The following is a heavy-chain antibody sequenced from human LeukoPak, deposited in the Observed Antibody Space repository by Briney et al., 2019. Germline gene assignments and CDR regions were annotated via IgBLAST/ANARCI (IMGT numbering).Heavy chain of an antibody. Sequence: GGSLRLSCAASGFTFSSYAMHWVRQAPGKGLEYASAISSNGGSTYYANSVKGRFTISRDNSKNTLYLQMGSLRAEDMAVYYCARDHQPGDYFDYWGQGTLVTVSS. D-gene: IGHD3-10*01. CDR1: GFTFSSYA. CDR2: ISSNGGST. V-gene: IGHV3-64*01. J-gene: IGHJ4*02. CDR3: ARDHQPGDYFDY.